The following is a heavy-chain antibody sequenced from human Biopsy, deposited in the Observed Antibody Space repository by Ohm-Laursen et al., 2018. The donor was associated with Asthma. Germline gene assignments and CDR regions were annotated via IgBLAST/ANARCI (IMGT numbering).Heavy chain of an antibody. CDR1: PGSFSGFY. Sequence: TLSLTCDVYPGSFSGFYWTWIRQSPEKGLEWIGETNERGVTNNNPSLKSRVIISIDTYWNRVSLKLTSVTAAGTAVYYCARGPELDVWGQGTTVTVSS. CDR3: ARGPELDV. J-gene: IGHJ6*02. CDR2: TNERGVT. V-gene: IGHV4-34*01.